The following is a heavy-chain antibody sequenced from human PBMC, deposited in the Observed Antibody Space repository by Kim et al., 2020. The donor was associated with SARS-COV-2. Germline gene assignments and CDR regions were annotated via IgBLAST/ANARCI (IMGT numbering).Heavy chain of an antibody. CDR3: ARDLLLLWFGESYGMDV. CDR1: GYTFTSYA. Sequence: ASVKVSCKASGYTFTSYAMNWVRQAPGQGLEWMGWINTNTGNPTYAQGFTGRFVFSLDTSVSTAYLQISSLKAEDTAVYYCARDLLLLWFGESYGMDVWGQGTTVTVSS. D-gene: IGHD3-10*01. CDR2: INTNTGNP. V-gene: IGHV7-4-1*02. J-gene: IGHJ6*02.